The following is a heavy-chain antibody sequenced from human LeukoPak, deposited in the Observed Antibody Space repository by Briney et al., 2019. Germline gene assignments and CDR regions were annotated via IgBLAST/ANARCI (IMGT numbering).Heavy chain of an antibody. Sequence: GGSLILSCAASGFTFINAWMSWVRQAPGKGLEWVGHIKRKTDAGTTDYAAPVKGRFTISRDDSKNTLYLQMNSLKTEDTAMYYCTTQYCSSTTCLYPFDCWGQGTLVTVSS. CDR1: GFTFINAW. V-gene: IGHV3-15*01. CDR3: TTQYCSSTTCLYPFDC. D-gene: IGHD2-2*01. CDR2: IKRKTDAGTT. J-gene: IGHJ4*02.